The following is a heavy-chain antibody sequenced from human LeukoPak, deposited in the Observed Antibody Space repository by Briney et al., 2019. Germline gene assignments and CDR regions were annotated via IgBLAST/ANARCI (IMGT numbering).Heavy chain of an antibody. V-gene: IGHV3-30-3*01. Sequence: PGGSLRLSCAGSASTFSSYAMHWVRQAPGKGLEWVAVISYDGSNKYYADSVKGRFTISRDNSKNTLYLQMNSLRAEDTAVYYCAKGELLDAFDIWGQGTMVTVSS. CDR1: ASTFSSYA. CDR2: ISYDGSNK. CDR3: AKGELLDAFDI. D-gene: IGHD1-26*01. J-gene: IGHJ3*02.